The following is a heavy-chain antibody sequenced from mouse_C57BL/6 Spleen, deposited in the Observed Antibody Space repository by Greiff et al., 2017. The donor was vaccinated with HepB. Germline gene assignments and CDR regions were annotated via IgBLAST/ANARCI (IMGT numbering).Heavy chain of an antibody. CDR3: AKSSGTGYFDY. V-gene: IGHV1-4*01. CDR2: INPSSGYT. Sequence: VKLQESGAELARPGASVKMSCKASGYTFTSYTMHWVKQRPGQGLEWIGYINPSSGYTKYNQKFKDKATLTADKSSSTAYMQLSSLTSEDSAVYYCAKSSGTGYFDYWGQGTTLTVSS. D-gene: IGHD4-1*01. J-gene: IGHJ2*01. CDR1: GYTFTSYT.